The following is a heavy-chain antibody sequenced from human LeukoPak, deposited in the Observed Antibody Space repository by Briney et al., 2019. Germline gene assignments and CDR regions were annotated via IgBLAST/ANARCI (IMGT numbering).Heavy chain of an antibody. J-gene: IGHJ3*02. CDR2: INHSGST. CDR3: ARGEDYYDSSGYYHASAFDI. Sequence: PSETLSLTCAVYGGSFSGYYWSRIRQPPGKGLEWIGEINHSGSTNYNPSLKSRVTISVDTSKNQFSLKLSSVTAADTAVYYCARGEDYYDSSGYYHASAFDIWGQGTMVTVSS. CDR1: GGSFSGYY. D-gene: IGHD3-22*01. V-gene: IGHV4-34*01.